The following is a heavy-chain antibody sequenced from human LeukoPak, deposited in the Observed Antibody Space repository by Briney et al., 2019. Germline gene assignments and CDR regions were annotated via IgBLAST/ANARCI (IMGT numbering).Heavy chain of an antibody. CDR3: ATTYSSSWYVSHYYYGMDV. Sequence: ASVKVSCKVSGYTLTELSMHWVRQAPGKGLEWMGCFDPEDGETIYAQKFQGRVTMTEDTSTDTAYMELSSLRSEDTAVYYCATTYSSSWYVSHYYYGMDVWGKGNTVTVSS. CDR2: FDPEDGET. V-gene: IGHV1-24*01. CDR1: GYTLTELS. D-gene: IGHD6-13*01. J-gene: IGHJ6*04.